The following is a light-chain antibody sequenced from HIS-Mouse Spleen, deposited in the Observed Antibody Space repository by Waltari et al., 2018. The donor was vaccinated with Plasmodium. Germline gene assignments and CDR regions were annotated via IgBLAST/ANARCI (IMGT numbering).Light chain of an antibody. CDR1: QSVLYSSNNTNY. CDR2: WAA. J-gene: IGKJ1*01. V-gene: IGKV4-1*01. Sequence: DIVMTQSPDSLAVSLDERATINCKSSQSVLYSSNNTNYLAWYQQKPGQPPKLLIYWAATRESGVPDRFSGSGSGTDFTLTISSLQAEDVAVYYCQQYYSTPWTFGQGTKVEIK. CDR3: QQYYSTPWT.